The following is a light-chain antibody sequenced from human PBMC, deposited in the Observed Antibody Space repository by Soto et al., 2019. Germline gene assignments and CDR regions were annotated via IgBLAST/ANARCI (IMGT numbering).Light chain of an antibody. J-gene: IGKJ2*01. Sequence: EIVMTQSPATLSVSPGERATLSCRASQSVSSNLAWYQQKPGQAPRLLIYGASTRATGIPARFSGSGSGTEFPLTISSLQSEVFEVYYCQQYNNWPPYTVGQGTKLEIK. CDR1: QSVSSN. V-gene: IGKV3-15*01. CDR3: QQYNNWPPYT. CDR2: GAS.